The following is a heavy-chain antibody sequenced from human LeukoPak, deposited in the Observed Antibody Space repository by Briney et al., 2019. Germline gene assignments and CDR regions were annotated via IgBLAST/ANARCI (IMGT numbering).Heavy chain of an antibody. CDR3: VRSLDY. J-gene: IGHJ4*02. CDR1: GFIFSDYF. CDR2: ITGSGGFT. Sequence: GGSLRLSCTASGFIFSDYFMDWVRQAPGKGLEWVSVITGSGGFTQYADSVKGRFTISRDNSKNTVYLQMNSLRVEDTALYYCVRSLDYWGQGTLVTVSS. V-gene: IGHV3-23*01.